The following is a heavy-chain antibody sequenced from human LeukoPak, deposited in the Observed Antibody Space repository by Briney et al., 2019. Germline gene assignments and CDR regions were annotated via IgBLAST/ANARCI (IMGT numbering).Heavy chain of an antibody. V-gene: IGHV3-23*01. D-gene: IGHD3-22*01. CDR3: ARGNYYDSSGYYGY. J-gene: IGHJ4*02. CDR2: ISSGGGST. CDR1: GFTFSSYA. Sequence: GGSLRLSCAASGFTFSSYAVSWVRQTPGEGLEWVSAISSGGGSTYYADSVKGRFTISRDNAKNSLYLQINSLRAEDTAVYYCARGNYYDSSGYYGYWGQGTLVTVSS.